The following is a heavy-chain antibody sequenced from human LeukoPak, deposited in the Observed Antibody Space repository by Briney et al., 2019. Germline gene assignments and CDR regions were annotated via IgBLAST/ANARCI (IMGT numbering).Heavy chain of an antibody. CDR1: GYTFTKYG. V-gene: IGHV7-4-1*02. Sequence: ALVKVSCKASGYTFTKYGVYWVRQAPGQGLEWMGWINTDTGNPTYAQGFTGRFVFSLDTSVSTTYLQISSLKPEDTAVYYCARGIGIGTVLMVHGNMDVWGKGTTVTVSS. J-gene: IGHJ6*03. D-gene: IGHD2-8*01. CDR2: INTDTGNP. CDR3: ARGIGIGTVLMVHGNMDV.